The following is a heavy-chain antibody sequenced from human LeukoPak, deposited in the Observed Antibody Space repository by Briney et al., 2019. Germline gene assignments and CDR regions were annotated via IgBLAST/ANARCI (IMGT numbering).Heavy chain of an antibody. Sequence: ASVKVSCKASGYTFTSYDINWVRQATGQGLEWMGWMNPNSGNTGYQQKLQGRVTITSNTSISTAYMELRSLRSEDTAVYYCASAPIMVRGKEKNWFDPWGQGTLVTVSS. CDR2: MNPNSGNT. CDR1: GYTFTSYD. CDR3: ASAPIMVRGKEKNWFDP. J-gene: IGHJ5*02. V-gene: IGHV1-8*03. D-gene: IGHD3-10*01.